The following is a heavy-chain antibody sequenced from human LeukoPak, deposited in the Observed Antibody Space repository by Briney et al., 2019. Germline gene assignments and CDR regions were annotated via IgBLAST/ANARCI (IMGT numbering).Heavy chain of an antibody. CDR2: IYYSGSS. J-gene: IGHJ4*02. CDR1: GASIRSGRNY. V-gene: IGHV4-39*01. CDR3: ARHVSGSAIMHYFDY. D-gene: IGHD5-18*01. Sequence: ASETLSLTCNVSGASIRSGRNYWGWLRQSPGKGLEGIGSIYYSGSSSYNPSLQSRVSISVDTSTNHISLKVFSLTAADTALYYCARHVSGSAIMHYFDYWGQGNLVTVSS.